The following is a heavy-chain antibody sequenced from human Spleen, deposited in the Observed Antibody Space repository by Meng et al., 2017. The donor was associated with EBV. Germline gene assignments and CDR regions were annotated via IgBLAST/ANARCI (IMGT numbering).Heavy chain of an antibody. CDR1: GGTFSNFA. Sequence: QVRLVQSGAEVKKPGSSVKVSCQASGGTFSNFATIWVRQAPGQGLEWLGGIIPLLGKSNYTEKFQGRLRITADTSTSTAYLELSSLKSDDTAIYYCAALKGSSSSGSDYWGQGTLVTVSS. D-gene: IGHD6-6*01. V-gene: IGHV1-69*06. J-gene: IGHJ4*02. CDR2: IIPLLGKS. CDR3: AALKGSSSSGSDY.